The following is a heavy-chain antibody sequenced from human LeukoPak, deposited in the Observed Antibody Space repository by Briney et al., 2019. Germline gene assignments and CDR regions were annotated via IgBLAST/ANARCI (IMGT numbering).Heavy chain of an antibody. D-gene: IGHD3-10*01. CDR2: IIPIFGTA. CDR3: ASRNRYGSGSY. CDR1: GGTFSSYA. Sequence: GASVKVSCKASGGTFSSYAISWVRQAPGQGLEWMGGIIPIFGTANYAQKFQGRVTITADKSTSTAYMELSSLRAEDTAVYYCASRNRYGSGSYWGQGTLVTVSS. J-gene: IGHJ4*02. V-gene: IGHV1-69*06.